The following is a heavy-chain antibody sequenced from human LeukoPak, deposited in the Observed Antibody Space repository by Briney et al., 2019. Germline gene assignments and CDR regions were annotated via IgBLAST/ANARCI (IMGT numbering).Heavy chain of an antibody. V-gene: IGHV4-59*01. CDR2: IYYSGIT. D-gene: IGHD4-17*01. CDR1: GGSIRSYY. CDR3: ARRQDYADYDLGAFDI. Sequence: SETLSLTCTVSGGSIRSYYWSWIRLPPGKGLEWIGYIYYSGITKYNPSLKSRVTISVDTSRNQVSLKLGSVTAEDTAVYYCARRQDYADYDLGAFDIWGQGTMVTVPS. J-gene: IGHJ3*02.